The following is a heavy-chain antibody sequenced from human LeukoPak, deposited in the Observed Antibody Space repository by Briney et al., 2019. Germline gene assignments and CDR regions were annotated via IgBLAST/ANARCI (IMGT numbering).Heavy chain of an antibody. CDR1: GFTFSSYA. J-gene: IGHJ6*03. Sequence: GGSLRLSCAASGFTFSSYAMSWVRQAPGKGLEWVSAISGSGGSTYYADSVKGRFTISRDNSKNTPYLQMNSLRAEDTAVYYCARHVSSGQYYNYYMDVWGKGTTVTVSS. CDR3: ARHVSSGQYYNYYMDV. CDR2: ISGSGGST. V-gene: IGHV3-23*01. D-gene: IGHD3-22*01.